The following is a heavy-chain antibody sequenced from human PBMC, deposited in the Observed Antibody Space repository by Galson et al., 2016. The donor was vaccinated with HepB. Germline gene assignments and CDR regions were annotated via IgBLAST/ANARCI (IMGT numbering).Heavy chain of an antibody. Sequence: SLRLSCAASGFTFSIYPMHWVRQDPGKGLEWVSVISYDGTKKYYVDSAKGRFTISRDNSKNMLYLQMNSLRDEDTAIYYCARDLTGADYWGQGTLVTVSS. CDR1: GFTFSIYP. D-gene: IGHD7-27*01. J-gene: IGHJ4*02. CDR3: ARDLTGADY. CDR2: ISYDGTKK. V-gene: IGHV3-30*04.